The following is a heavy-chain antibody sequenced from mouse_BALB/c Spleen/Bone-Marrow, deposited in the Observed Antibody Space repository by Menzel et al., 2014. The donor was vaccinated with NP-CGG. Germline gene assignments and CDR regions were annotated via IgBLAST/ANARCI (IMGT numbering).Heavy chain of an antibody. CDR2: INPYNGDT. CDR1: GYSFTGYF. Sequence: EVQLQQSGPELVKPGASVMISCKASGYSFTGYFMNWVMQSHGKSLEWIGRINPYNGDTFYNQKFKGKATLTVDKSSSTSRKELRSLASEDSAVYYCRRVNTDWYFDVWGAGTTVTVSS. CDR3: RRVNTDWYFDV. V-gene: IGHV1-20*02. D-gene: IGHD1-1*01. J-gene: IGHJ1*01.